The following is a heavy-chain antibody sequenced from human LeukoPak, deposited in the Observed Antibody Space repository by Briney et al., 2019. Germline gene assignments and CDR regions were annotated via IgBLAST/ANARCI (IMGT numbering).Heavy chain of an antibody. D-gene: IGHD3-22*01. Sequence: GASVKVSCKASGYTFTSYDINWVRQATGQGLEWMGWMNPNSGNTGYAQKFQGRVTMTRNTSISTAYMELSSLRSEDTAVYYCARVEVGWYYDSSGFFDYWGQGTLVTVSS. CDR2: MNPNSGNT. V-gene: IGHV1-8*01. CDR1: GYTFTSYD. J-gene: IGHJ4*02. CDR3: ARVEVGWYYDSSGFFDY.